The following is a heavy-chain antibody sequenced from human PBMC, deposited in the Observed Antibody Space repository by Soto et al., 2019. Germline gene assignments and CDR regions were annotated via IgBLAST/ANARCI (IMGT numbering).Heavy chain of an antibody. CDR2: MNPSGGST. V-gene: IGHV1-46*01. J-gene: IGHJ5*02. D-gene: IGHD6-6*01. Sequence: GASVKVSCKASGYTFTSYYMHWVRQAPGQGLEWMGIMNPSGGSTSYAQKCQGRGTMTTEASTSTVYMELSSRRSEDTAVYYCARDFELVGGWFDPWGQGTLVTVSS. CDR1: GYTFTSYY. CDR3: ARDFELVGGWFDP.